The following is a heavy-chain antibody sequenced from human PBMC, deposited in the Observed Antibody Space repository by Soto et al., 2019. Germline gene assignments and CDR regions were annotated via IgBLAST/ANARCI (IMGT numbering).Heavy chain of an antibody. D-gene: IGHD3-16*01. Sequence: SETLSLTCTVSGDSISSSSYYWGWIRQPPGKGLEWIGSIYYTGSTYYNPSLKSRVTISVDTSKNQFSLKLSSVTAADTAVYYCARHVWPRDRLFDPWGQGTLVTVSS. CDR1: GDSISSSSYY. CDR2: IYYTGST. J-gene: IGHJ5*02. V-gene: IGHV4-39*01. CDR3: ARHVWPRDRLFDP.